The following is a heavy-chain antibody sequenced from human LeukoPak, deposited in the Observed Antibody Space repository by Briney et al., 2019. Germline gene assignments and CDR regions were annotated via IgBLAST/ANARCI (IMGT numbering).Heavy chain of an antibody. D-gene: IGHD2-15*01. CDR2: ISGSGGST. V-gene: IGHV3-23*01. J-gene: IGHJ4*02. CDR1: GFTFSIYA. Sequence: GGSLRLSCAASGFTFSIYAMSWVRQAPGKGREWVSAISGSGGSTYYADSVKGRFTISRDNSKNTLYLQMNSLRAEDTAVYYCAKPSDIVVVVAAVDYWGQGTLVTVSS. CDR3: AKPSDIVVVVAAVDY.